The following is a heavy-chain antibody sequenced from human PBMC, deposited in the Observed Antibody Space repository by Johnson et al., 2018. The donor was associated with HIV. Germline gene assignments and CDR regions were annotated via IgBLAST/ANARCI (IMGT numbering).Heavy chain of an antibody. CDR2: ISYDGSNK. J-gene: IGHJ3*02. D-gene: IGHD6-19*01. V-gene: IGHV3-30*04. Sequence: QVQLVESGGGVVQPGRSLRLSCAASGFTFSSYAMHWVRQAPGKGLEWVAVISYDGSNKYYADSVKGRFTISRDNSKNTLYLQMNSLRAEDTAVYYCAKDRSTGSYPAFDIWGQGTMVTVSS. CDR1: GFTFSSYA. CDR3: AKDRSTGSYPAFDI.